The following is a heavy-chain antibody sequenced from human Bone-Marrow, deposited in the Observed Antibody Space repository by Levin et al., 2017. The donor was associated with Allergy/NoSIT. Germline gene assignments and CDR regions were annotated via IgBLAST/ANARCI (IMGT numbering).Heavy chain of an antibody. V-gene: IGHV5-51*01. J-gene: IGHJ4*02. CDR3: ATAAAAGALYYFDY. CDR1: GYSFTNNW. CDR2: IFPGDSDT. D-gene: IGHD6-13*01. Sequence: RPGGSLRLSCKGSGYSFTNNWIGWVRQMPGKGLEWMGIIFPGDSDTRYSPSFQGRVTISVDKSVSTAYLQWSSLEASDTAMYYCATAAAAGALYYFDYWGQGTLVTVSS.